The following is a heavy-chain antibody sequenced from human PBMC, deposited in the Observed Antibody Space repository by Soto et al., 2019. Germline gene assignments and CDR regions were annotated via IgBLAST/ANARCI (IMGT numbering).Heavy chain of an antibody. CDR2: IYSGGST. V-gene: IGHV3-53*01. Sequence: GSLRISCAASGFTVSSNYKSWVRQAPGKGREWVSVIYSGGSTYYADSVKGRFTISRDNSKNTLYLQMNSLRAEDTAVYYCARENYYGSGSYYRSDYYYGMDVWGQGTTVTVSS. CDR3: ARENYYGSGSYYRSDYYYGMDV. J-gene: IGHJ6*02. D-gene: IGHD3-10*01. CDR1: GFTVSSNY.